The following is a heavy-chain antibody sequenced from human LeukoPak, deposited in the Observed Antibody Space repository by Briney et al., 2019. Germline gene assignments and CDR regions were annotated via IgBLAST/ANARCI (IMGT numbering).Heavy chain of an antibody. CDR2: FDPEDGET. V-gene: IGHV1-24*01. J-gene: IGHJ6*03. CDR3: ARGDSASTYYDFWSGYSSYYYMDV. CDR1: GYTLTELS. Sequence: ASVKVSCKVSGYTLTELSMHWVRQAPGKGLEWMGGFDPEDGETIYAQKFQGRVTMTEDTSTDTAYMELSSLRSEDTAVYYCARGDSASTYYDFWSGYSSYYYMDVWGKGTTVTVS. D-gene: IGHD3-3*01.